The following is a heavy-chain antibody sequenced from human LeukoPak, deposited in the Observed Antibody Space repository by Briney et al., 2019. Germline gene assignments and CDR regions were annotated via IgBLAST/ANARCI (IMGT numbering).Heavy chain of an antibody. V-gene: IGHV4-34*01. CDR1: GGSFSGYY. CDR3: ARGRSWGYSSSSRWFDP. CDR2: INHSGST. D-gene: IGHD6-6*01. Sequence: SETLSLTCAVYGGSFSGYYWSWIRQPPGKGLDWIGEINHSGSTNYNPSLKSRVTISVDTSKNQFSLKLSSVTAADTAVYYCARGRSWGYSSSSRWFDPWGQGTLVTVSS. J-gene: IGHJ5*02.